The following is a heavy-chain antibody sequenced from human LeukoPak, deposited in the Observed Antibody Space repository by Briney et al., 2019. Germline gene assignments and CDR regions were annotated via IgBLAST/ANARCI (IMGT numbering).Heavy chain of an antibody. CDR2: IYYSGST. J-gene: IGHJ4*02. V-gene: IGHV4-59*01. CDR1: GGSISSYY. CDR3: ASHDYGDYQGY. Sequence: SETLSLTCSVSGGSISSYYWSWIRQPPGKGLEWIGYIYYSGSTNYNPSLKRRVTISVDTSKNQFSLKLSSVTAADTAVYYCASHDYGDYQGYWGQGTLVTVSS. D-gene: IGHD4-17*01.